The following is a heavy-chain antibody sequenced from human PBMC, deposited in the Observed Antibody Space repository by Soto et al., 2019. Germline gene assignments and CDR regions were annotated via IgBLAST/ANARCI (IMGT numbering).Heavy chain of an antibody. CDR1: GFTFRRVS. J-gene: IGHJ4*02. CDR2: SSSGSSDT. CDR3: ARVDY. Sequence: GGSLRPSCEASGFTFRRVSMYWVRQVPGNGLERVASSSSGSSDTWYADSVKGRFIISRDNAQNSLFLQMNTRRPEDTAMYYCARVDYWGPGTQVTVSS. V-gene: IGHV3-21*01.